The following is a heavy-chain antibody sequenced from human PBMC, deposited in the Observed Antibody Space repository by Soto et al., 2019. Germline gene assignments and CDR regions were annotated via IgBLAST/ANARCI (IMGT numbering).Heavy chain of an antibody. J-gene: IGHJ1*01. CDR3: ASTAPTYYYDTSGYSRPFQY. CDR1: GGSISSSSYY. CDR2: IYYSGST. Sequence: TLSLTCTVSGGSISSSSYYWGWIRQPPGKGLEWIGTIYYSGSTYYNPSLKSRVTISVDTSKNQFSLKLSSVTAADTAVYYCASTAPTYYYDTSGYSRPFQYWGQGTLVTVSS. D-gene: IGHD3-22*01. V-gene: IGHV4-39*01.